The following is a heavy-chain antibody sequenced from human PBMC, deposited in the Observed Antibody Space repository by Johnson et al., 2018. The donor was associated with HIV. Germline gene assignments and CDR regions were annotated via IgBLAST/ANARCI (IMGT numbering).Heavy chain of an antibody. Sequence: MMLVESGGGVVRPGGSLRLSCAASGFTFDDYGMSWVRQAPGKGLEWVSGINWNGGSTGYADSVKGRFTISRDNAKNSLYLQMNSLRAEDTALYYCTRGRLTYYYDSSGDDAFDIWGQGTMVTVSS. CDR1: GFTFDDYG. CDR2: INWNGGST. J-gene: IGHJ3*02. V-gene: IGHV3-20*04. CDR3: TRGRLTYYYDSSGDDAFDI. D-gene: IGHD3-22*01.